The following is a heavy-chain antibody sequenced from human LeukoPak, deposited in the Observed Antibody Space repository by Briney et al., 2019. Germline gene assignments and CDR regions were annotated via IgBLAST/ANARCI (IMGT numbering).Heavy chain of an antibody. V-gene: IGHV3-23*01. J-gene: IGHJ3*02. CDR2: ISGSGGST. D-gene: IGHD1-26*01. CDR3: AKSLYSGSYFADAFDI. Sequence: GGSLRLSCAASGFTFSSYAMSWVRQAPGKGLVWVSAISGSGGSTYYADSVKGRFTISRDNSKNTLYLQMNSLRAEDTAVYYCAKSLYSGSYFADAFDIWGQGTMVTVSS. CDR1: GFTFSSYA.